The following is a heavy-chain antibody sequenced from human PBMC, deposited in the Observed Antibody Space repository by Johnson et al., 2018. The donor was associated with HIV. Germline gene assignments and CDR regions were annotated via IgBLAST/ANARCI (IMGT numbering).Heavy chain of an antibody. J-gene: IGHJ3*01. D-gene: IGHD3-22*01. CDR3: AKPRITMIVVVSFDF. CDR1: GFTFSSYG. V-gene: IGHV3-30*18. Sequence: QVQLVESGGGVVQPGRSLRLSCAASGFTFSSYGMHWVRQAPGKGLEWVAIISYDGSNKYYADSVKGRFTISRDNSKNTLYLQMNSLRAEDTAVYYCAKPRITMIVVVSFDFWGKGTMVTVSS. CDR2: ISYDGSNK.